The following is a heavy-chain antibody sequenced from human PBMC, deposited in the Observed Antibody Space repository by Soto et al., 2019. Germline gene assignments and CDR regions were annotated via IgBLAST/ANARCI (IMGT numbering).Heavy chain of an antibody. V-gene: IGHV1-18*01. J-gene: IGHJ6*02. CDR3: AMVDVYVTPSPQDV. Sequence: ASVKVSCKASGHTFTSYGLSWARQAPGQGLEWMGWINTYNGNTNYAQNLQGRVTLTTDTSTSTAYMELTSLRSNDTAIYYCAMVDVYVTPSPQDVWGQGTTVTVSS. D-gene: IGHD3-16*01. CDR1: GHTFTSYG. CDR2: INTYNGNT.